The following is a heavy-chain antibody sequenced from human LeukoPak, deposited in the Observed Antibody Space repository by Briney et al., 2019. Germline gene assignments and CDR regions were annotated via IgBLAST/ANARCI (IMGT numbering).Heavy chain of an antibody. D-gene: IGHD6-13*01. J-gene: IGHJ4*02. V-gene: IGHV4-34*01. CDR3: ARAPSGEVESAARGDYLDY. CDR1: GGSFSGYF. Sequence: SSETLSLTCAVYGGSFSGYFWSWIRQPPGKGLEWIGEINHSGGTNYNPSLKSRATISVDTSKNQFSLKMNSVTAADTAVYYCARAPSGEVESAARGDYLDYWGKGTLVTVSS. CDR2: INHSGGT.